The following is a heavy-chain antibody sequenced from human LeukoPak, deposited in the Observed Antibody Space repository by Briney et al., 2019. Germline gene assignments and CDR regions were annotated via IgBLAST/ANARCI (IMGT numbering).Heavy chain of an antibody. V-gene: IGHV1-46*01. CDR2: INPSGGST. D-gene: IGHD6-19*01. J-gene: IGHJ4*02. CDR1: GYTFSNDY. Sequence: ASVKVSCKASGYTFSNDYMHWVRQAPGQGLEWMGIINPSGGSTSYAQKFQGRVTMTRDMSTSTVYMELSSLRSEDTAVYYCARAGCCGWYLDWGQGTLVTVSS. CDR3: ARAGCCGWYLD.